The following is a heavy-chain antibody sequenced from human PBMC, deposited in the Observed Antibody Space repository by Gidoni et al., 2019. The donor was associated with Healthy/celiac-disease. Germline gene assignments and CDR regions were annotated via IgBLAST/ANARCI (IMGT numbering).Heavy chain of an antibody. J-gene: IGHJ6*02. CDR3: AKPGIAGTYYYYYGMDV. CDR2: ISGSGGST. CDR1: GFTFSSYA. D-gene: IGHD6-13*01. Sequence: EVQLLESGGGLVQPGGSLRLSCAASGFTFSSYAMSWVRQAPGKGLEWVSAISGSGGSTYYADSVKGRFTISRDNSKNTLYLQMNSLRAEDTAVYYCAKPGIAGTYYYYYGMDVWGQGTTVTVSS. V-gene: IGHV3-23*01.